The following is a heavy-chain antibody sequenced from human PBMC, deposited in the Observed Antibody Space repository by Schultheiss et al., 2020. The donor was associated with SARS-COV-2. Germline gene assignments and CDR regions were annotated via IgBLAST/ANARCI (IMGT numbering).Heavy chain of an antibody. CDR2: IYTSGST. CDR1: GGSFSGYY. CDR3: ASGGDSSGSIYYYGMDV. J-gene: IGHJ6*02. D-gene: IGHD3-22*01. Sequence: SETLSLTCAVYGGSFSGYYWSWIRQPAGKGLEWIGRIYTSGSTYYNPSLKSRVTISVDTSKNQFSLKVSSVTAADTAVYYCASGGDSSGSIYYYGMDVWGQGTTVTVSS. V-gene: IGHV4-59*10.